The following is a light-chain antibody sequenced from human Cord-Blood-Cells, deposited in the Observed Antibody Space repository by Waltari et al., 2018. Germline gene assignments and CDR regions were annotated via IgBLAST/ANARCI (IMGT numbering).Light chain of an antibody. J-gene: IGLJ2*01. CDR3: CSYAGSSTLV. CDR1: SSDVGGYNL. CDR2: EVS. V-gene: IGLV2-23*02. Sequence: QSALTQSASVSGSPGQSVTISCTGTSSDVGGYNLVSWYQQHPGKAPKLMIYEVSKRPSGVSDRFSGSKSGNTASLTISGLQAEDEADYYCCSYAGSSTLVFGSGTKLTVL.